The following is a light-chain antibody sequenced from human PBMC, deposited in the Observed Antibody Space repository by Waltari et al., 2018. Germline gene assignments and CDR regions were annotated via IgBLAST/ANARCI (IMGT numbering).Light chain of an antibody. V-gene: IGKV4-1*01. Sequence: DLVVTQSPDSLTVSLGETATISCKSSPSLLSTTDHRNHLAWYQQKPGQPPNLLIYRASSRESGVPDRFSAYGSGTDFTLTISSLQAEDVAVYYCQQYINPPYTFGQGTKLQI. CDR2: RAS. J-gene: IGKJ2*01. CDR1: PSLLSTTDHRNH. CDR3: QQYINPPYT.